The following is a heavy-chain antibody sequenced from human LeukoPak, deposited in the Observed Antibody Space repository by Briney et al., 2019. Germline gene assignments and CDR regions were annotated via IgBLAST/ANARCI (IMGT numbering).Heavy chain of an antibody. D-gene: IGHD6-6*01. J-gene: IGHJ6*03. CDR2: ISSSSSTI. Sequence: GGSLRLSCAASGFTFSSYSMNWVRQAPGKGLEWVSYISSSSSTIYYADSVKGRFTISRDNAKNSLYLQMNSLRAEDTAVYYCARDPVVYSSSRSSHYMDVWGKGTTVTVSS. CDR3: ARDPVVYSSSRSSHYMDV. CDR1: GFTFSSYS. V-gene: IGHV3-48*04.